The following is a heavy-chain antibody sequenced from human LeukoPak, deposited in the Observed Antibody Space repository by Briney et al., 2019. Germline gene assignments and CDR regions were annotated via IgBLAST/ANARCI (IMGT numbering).Heavy chain of an antibody. D-gene: IGHD3-16*01. J-gene: IGHJ4*02. Sequence: SETLSLTCTVSGGSISSSSYYWGWIRQPPGKGLEWIGSIYYSGSTYYNPSLKSRVTISVDTSKNQFSLKLSSVTAADTAVYYCSRLPLRMPTFNFDYWGQGTLVTVSS. V-gene: IGHV4-39*01. CDR1: GGSISSSSYY. CDR2: IYYSGST. CDR3: SRLPLRMPTFNFDY.